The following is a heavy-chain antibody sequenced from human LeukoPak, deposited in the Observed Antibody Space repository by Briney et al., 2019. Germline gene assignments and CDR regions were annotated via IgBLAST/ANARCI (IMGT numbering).Heavy chain of an antibody. CDR3: AKVSAYYDILTGYTALGY. CDR2: ISGSGGST. V-gene: IGHV3-23*01. J-gene: IGHJ4*02. CDR1: GFTFSSYA. D-gene: IGHD3-9*01. Sequence: GGSLRLSCAASGFTFSSYAMSWVRQAPGKGLEWVSAISGSGGSTYYADSVKGRFTISRDNSKNTLYLQMNSLRAEDTAAYYCAKVSAYYDILTGYTALGYWGQGTLVTVSS.